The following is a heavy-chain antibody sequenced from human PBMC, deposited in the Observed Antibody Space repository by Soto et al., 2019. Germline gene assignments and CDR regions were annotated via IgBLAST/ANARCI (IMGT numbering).Heavy chain of an antibody. Sequence: SVKVSCKVSGGTLRIYGIRWVRQAPGQGLEWMGGITAIFGTANYAQKFQGRVTITADESKSTAYMELSSLRSEDTAVYYCAREEAAGRPHLDNWGQGTLVTVSS. V-gene: IGHV1-69*13. CDR2: ITAIFGTA. J-gene: IGHJ4*02. D-gene: IGHD6-19*01. CDR3: AREEAAGRPHLDN. CDR1: GGTLRIYG.